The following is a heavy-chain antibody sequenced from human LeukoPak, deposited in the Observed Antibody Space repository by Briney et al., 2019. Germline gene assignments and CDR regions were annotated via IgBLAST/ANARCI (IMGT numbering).Heavy chain of an antibody. Sequence: GASVKVSCKASGYTFTSYGIIWVRQAPGQGLEWMGWISAYNGNTNYAQKLQGRVTMTTDTSTSTAYMELRSLRSDDTAVYYCARVSSSWYSLRGDAFDIWGQGTMVTVSS. J-gene: IGHJ3*02. V-gene: IGHV1-18*01. CDR2: ISAYNGNT. CDR3: ARVSSSWYSLRGDAFDI. CDR1: GYTFTSYG. D-gene: IGHD6-13*01.